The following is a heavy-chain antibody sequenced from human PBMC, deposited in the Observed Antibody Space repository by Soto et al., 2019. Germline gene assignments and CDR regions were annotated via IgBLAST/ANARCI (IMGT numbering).Heavy chain of an antibody. CDR1: GYTFPGYY. D-gene: IGHD1-7*01. J-gene: IGHJ3*02. CDR2: INPNSGGT. CDR3: ARGGTNSIYRAFGI. Sequence: ASVKVSCKASGYTFPGYYMHWVRQAPGQGLEWMGWINPNSGGTYYADSVKGRFTISRDNSTNTVHLQMNSLRAEDTAVYYCARGGTNSIYRAFGIWDQGAMGTVS. V-gene: IGHV1-2*02.